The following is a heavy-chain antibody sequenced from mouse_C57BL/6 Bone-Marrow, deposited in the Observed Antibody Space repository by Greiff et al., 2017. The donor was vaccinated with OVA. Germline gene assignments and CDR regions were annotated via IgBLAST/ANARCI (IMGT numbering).Heavy chain of an antibody. J-gene: IGHJ2*01. CDR3: ARRLYYFDY. CDR1: GFTFSDYG. CDR2: ISSGSSTS. V-gene: IGHV5-17*01. Sequence: EVQLVESGGGLVKPGGSLKLSCAASGFTFSDYGMHWVRPAPETGLEWVAYISSGSSTSYYADTVKGRFTISRDNAKNTLFLQMTSLRSEDTAMYYCARRLYYFDYWGQGTTLTVSS.